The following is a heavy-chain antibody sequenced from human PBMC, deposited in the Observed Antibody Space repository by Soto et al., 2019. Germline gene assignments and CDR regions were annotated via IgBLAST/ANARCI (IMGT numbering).Heavy chain of an antibody. Sequence: QVQLVESGGGVVQPGRSLRLSCAASGFTFSSYGMHWVRQAPGKGLEWVAVISYDGSNKYYADSVKGRFTISRDNSKNTLYLQMNSLRAEDTAVYYCAKGDTAMVHYYYYGMDVWGQGTTVTVSS. CDR1: GFTFSSYG. CDR3: AKGDTAMVHYYYYGMDV. D-gene: IGHD5-18*01. J-gene: IGHJ6*02. V-gene: IGHV3-30*18. CDR2: ISYDGSNK.